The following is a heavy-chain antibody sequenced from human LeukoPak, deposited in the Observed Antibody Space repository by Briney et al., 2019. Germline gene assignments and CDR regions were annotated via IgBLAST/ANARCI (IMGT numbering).Heavy chain of an antibody. Sequence: SETLSLTCTVSGGSISSSSYYWGWIRQPPGKGLEWIGNIYHSGSTYYSPSLKSRVTLSVDTSKNQFSLKLSSVTAADTAVYYCAGLLNGGASHWFDPWGQGTLVTVSS. V-gene: IGHV4-39*01. CDR3: AGLLNGGASHWFDP. J-gene: IGHJ5*02. CDR1: GGSISSSSYY. D-gene: IGHD7-27*01. CDR2: IYHSGST.